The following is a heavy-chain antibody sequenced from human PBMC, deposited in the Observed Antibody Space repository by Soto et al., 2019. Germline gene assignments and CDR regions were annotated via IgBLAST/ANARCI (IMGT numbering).Heavy chain of an antibody. CDR2: IYYSGST. CDR1: GGSFSSGGYY. Sequence: QLQLQESGPGLVKPSQTLSLACTVSGGSFSSGGYYWSWIRQLPGKGLEWIGYIYYSGSTYYNPSLKSRFTISLDTSKNQFSLKLSSVTAADTAVYYCARATSFSGHYGYWGQGTLVTVSS. V-gene: IGHV4-31*03. J-gene: IGHJ4*02. CDR3: ARATSFSGHYGY. D-gene: IGHD2-8*02.